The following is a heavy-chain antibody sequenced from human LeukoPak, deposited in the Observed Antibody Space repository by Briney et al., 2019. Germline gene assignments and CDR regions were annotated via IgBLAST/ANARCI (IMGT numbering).Heavy chain of an antibody. D-gene: IGHD6-13*01. CDR2: ISYSGTT. CDR3: ARRRGSSWNFFDS. V-gene: IGHV4-59*08. CDR1: GGSPSPYY. J-gene: IGHJ4*02. Sequence: SETLSLTCTLSGGSPSPYYWHWIPHPPGKQLEYIGHISYSGTTNYNPSLKSPSTKSPDPSENQFSLRLNSGTAADPAVYYCARRRGSSWNFFDSWGQGALVTVSS.